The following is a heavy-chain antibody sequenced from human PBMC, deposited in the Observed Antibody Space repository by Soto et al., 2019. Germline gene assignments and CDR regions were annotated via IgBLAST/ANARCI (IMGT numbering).Heavy chain of an antibody. CDR3: ARLEGAVPPVLYYYYGMDV. Sequence: HGESLKISCKGSGYSFTSYWIGWVRQMPGKGLEWMGIIYPGDSDTRYSPSFQGQVTISADKSISTAYLQWSSLKASDTAMYYCARLEGAVPPVLYYYYGMDVWGQGTTVTVSS. V-gene: IGHV5-51*01. CDR2: IYPGDSDT. J-gene: IGHJ6*02. CDR1: GYSFTSYW.